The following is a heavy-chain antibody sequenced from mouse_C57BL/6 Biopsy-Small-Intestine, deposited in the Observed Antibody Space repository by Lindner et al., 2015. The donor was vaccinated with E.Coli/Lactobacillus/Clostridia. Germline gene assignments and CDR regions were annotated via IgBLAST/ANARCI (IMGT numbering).Heavy chain of an antibody. V-gene: IGHV1-39*01. CDR2: INPNYGTT. CDR1: GYSFTDYN. D-gene: IGHD1-1*01. CDR3: ARHPVYALYAMDY. J-gene: IGHJ4*01. Sequence: VQLQESGPELVKPGASVKISCKASGYSFTDYNMNWVKQNNGKSPEWIGVINPNYGTTSYNQKFKGKATLTVDQSSSTAYMQLNSLTSEDSAVYYCARHPVYALYAMDYWGQGTSVTVSS.